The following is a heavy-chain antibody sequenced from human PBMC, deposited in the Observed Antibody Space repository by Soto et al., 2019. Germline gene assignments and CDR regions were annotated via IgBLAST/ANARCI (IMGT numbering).Heavy chain of an antibody. CDR2: IYYTGST. Sequence: SETLSLTCTVSGGSVSSGNYYWSWIRQPPGKGLEWIGFIYYTGSTSYNPSLKSRVTISIDTSKNQFSLKLSSVTATDTAVYYCARVGGFGATTIDYWGQGTLVTVS. CDR1: GGSVSSGNYY. J-gene: IGHJ4*02. V-gene: IGHV4-61*01. CDR3: ARVGGFGATTIDY. D-gene: IGHD3-10*01.